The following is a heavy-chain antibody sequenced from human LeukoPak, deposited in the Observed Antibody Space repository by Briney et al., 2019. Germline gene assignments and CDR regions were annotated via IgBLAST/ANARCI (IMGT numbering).Heavy chain of an antibody. J-gene: IGHJ4*02. Sequence: GGSLRLSCAASGFTFSSYSMNWVRQAPGKGLEWVANIKQDGSEKYYVDSVKGRFTISRDNAKNSLYLQMNSLRAEDTAVYYCARERYDILTGYIGGFDYWGQGTLVTVSS. V-gene: IGHV3-7*01. D-gene: IGHD3-9*01. CDR3: ARERYDILTGYIGGFDY. CDR2: IKQDGSEK. CDR1: GFTFSSYS.